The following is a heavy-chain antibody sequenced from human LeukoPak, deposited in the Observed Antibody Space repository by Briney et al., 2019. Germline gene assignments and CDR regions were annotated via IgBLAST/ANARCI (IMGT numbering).Heavy chain of an antibody. J-gene: IGHJ4*02. V-gene: IGHV3-30*09. CDR1: GFTFSNYA. CDR2: ISYDGSIK. D-gene: IGHD2-15*01. CDR3: ARALVVSSYFDD. Sequence: HPGGSLRLSCAASGFTFSNYAMHWVRQAPGKGLEWVATISYDGSIKFYTDSVKGRFAISKDNSESTLYLQMNSLRPGDTAVYYCARALVVSSYFDDWGQGTLVTVSS.